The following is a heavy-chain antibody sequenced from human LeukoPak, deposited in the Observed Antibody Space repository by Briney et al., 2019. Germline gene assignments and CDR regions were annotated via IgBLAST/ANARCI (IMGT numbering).Heavy chain of an antibody. Sequence: ASVKVSCKASGYTFTSYGISWVRRAPGQGLEWMGWISAYNGNTNYAQKLQGRVTMTTDTSTSTAYMELRSLRSDDTAVYYCARAMVRGVIITSLDYWGQGTLVTVSS. D-gene: IGHD3-10*01. V-gene: IGHV1-18*01. CDR1: GYTFTSYG. J-gene: IGHJ4*02. CDR3: ARAMVRGVIITSLDY. CDR2: ISAYNGNT.